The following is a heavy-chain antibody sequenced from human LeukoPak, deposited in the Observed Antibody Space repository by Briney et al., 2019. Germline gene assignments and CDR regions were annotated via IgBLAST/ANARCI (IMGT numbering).Heavy chain of an antibody. CDR1: GLTFSSYA. V-gene: IGHV3-23*01. Sequence: PGGSLRLSCAASGLTFSSYAMSWVRQAPGKGLEWVSAISGSGGSTYYADSVKGRFTISRDNSKNTLYLQMNSLRAEDTAVYYCAKVEYCGGDCYSYYYYGMDVWGQGTTVTVSS. J-gene: IGHJ6*02. D-gene: IGHD2-21*02. CDR3: AKVEYCGGDCYSYYYYGMDV. CDR2: ISGSGGST.